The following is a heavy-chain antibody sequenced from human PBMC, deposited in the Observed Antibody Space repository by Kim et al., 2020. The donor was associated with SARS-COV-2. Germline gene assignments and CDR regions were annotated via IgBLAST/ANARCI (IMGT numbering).Heavy chain of an antibody. D-gene: IGHD2-8*01. CDR3: GSARNGGHGALDV. V-gene: IGHV3-30*04. CDR2: ISSDVRIK. CDR1: GFTFSSYS. J-gene: IGHJ3*01. Sequence: GGSLRLSCAASGFTFSSYSMFWVRQAPGKGLEWVELISSDVRIKYYLDSVKGRFTISRDNYKKTMYLQMSRLSVEDTDVYYCGSARNGGHGALDVWGQGT.